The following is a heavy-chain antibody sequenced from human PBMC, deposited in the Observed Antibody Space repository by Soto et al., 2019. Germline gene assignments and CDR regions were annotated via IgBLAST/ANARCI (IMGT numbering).Heavy chain of an antibody. V-gene: IGHV1-69*13. Sequence: GASVKVSCKASGGTFSSYAISWVRQAPGQGLEWMGGIIPIFGTANYAQKFQGRVTITADESTSTAYMELSSLRSEDTAVYYCARDRFDGSGGSCYYLNWFDPWGQGTLVTVSS. CDR2: IIPIFGTA. CDR3: ARDRFDGSGGSCYYLNWFDP. J-gene: IGHJ5*02. D-gene: IGHD2-15*01. CDR1: GGTFSSYA.